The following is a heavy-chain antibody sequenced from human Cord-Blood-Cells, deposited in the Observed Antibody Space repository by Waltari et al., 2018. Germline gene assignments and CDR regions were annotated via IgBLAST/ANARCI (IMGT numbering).Heavy chain of an antibody. CDR3: ARGGFDWLFQGLDFDL. Sequence: QVQLQESGPGLVKPSETLSLTCTVSGGSISSYYWSWIRQPPGKGLEWIEYIYYSGSTNYNPSLKSRVTISVDTSKNQFSLKLSSVTAADTAVYYCARGGFDWLFQGLDFDLWGRGTLVTVSS. D-gene: IGHD3-9*01. J-gene: IGHJ2*01. CDR2: IYYSGST. CDR1: GGSISSYY. V-gene: IGHV4-59*01.